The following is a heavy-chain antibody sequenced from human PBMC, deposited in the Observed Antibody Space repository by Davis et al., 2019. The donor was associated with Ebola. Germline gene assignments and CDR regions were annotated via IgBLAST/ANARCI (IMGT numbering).Heavy chain of an antibody. CDR3: ARLYTSSWYEGMDV. V-gene: IGHV4-39*01. CDR2: IYYSGST. CDR1: AGSISTSSYS. Sequence: SETLSLTCTVSAGSISTSSYSRGWIRKPPGKGLERIGSIYYSGSTYYNPSLKSRVTISVDTSKNQFSLKLSSVTAADTAVYYCARLYTSSWYEGMDVWGQGTTFTVSS. D-gene: IGHD6-13*01. J-gene: IGHJ6*02.